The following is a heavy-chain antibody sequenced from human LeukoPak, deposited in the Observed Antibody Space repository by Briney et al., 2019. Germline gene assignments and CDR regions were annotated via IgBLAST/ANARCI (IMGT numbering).Heavy chain of an antibody. CDR1: GYTFTSYG. CDR2: INPNSGGT. D-gene: IGHD6-19*01. CDR3: ARGQQWLVH. V-gene: IGHV1-2*02. J-gene: IGHJ4*02. Sequence: ASVKVSCKASGYTFTSYGISWVRQAPGQGLEWMGWINPNSGGTNYAQKFQGRVTMTRDTSISTAYMELSRLRSDDTAVYYCARGQQWLVHWGQGTLVTVSS.